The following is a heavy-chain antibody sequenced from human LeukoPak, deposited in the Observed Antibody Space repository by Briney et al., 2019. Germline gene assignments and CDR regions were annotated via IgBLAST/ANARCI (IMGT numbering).Heavy chain of an antibody. D-gene: IGHD6-25*01. Sequence: GGSLSLSCAASGFTFYDYAMHWLRQVPGKGLEWISLITWGDGDPYYADSVRGRFSISRDNTRDSLYLQMSSLRPEDTAFYFCARGNYRSAQTMFDSWGPGTLVTVSS. CDR2: ITWGDGDP. J-gene: IGHJ4*02. CDR1: GFTFYDYA. CDR3: ARGNYRSAQTMFDS. V-gene: IGHV3-43D*03.